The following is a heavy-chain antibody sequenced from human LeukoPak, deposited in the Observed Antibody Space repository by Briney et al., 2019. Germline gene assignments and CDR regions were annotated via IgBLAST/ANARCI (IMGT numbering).Heavy chain of an antibody. CDR1: GGSFSGYY. Sequence: SETLSLTCAVYGGSFSGYYWSWIRQPPGKGLEWIGEINHSGSTNYNPSLKSRVTISVDTSKNQFSLKRSSVTAADTAVYYCARGGGITMIVVVTAPFDYWGQGTLVTVSS. CDR3: ARGGGITMIVVVTAPFDY. CDR2: INHSGST. V-gene: IGHV4-34*01. J-gene: IGHJ4*02. D-gene: IGHD3-22*01.